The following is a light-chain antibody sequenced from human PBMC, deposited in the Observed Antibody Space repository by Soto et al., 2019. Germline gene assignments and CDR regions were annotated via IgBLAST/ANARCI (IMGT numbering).Light chain of an antibody. Sequence: QSALTQPASVSGSPGQSITISCTGTSSDIGSNNYVSWFQQRPGKAPTLIIYEVSNRPSGVSTHFSGSKSGNTASLTISGLLPKDEAEYYCSSYTTTTRLFGGGTQLTVL. CDR3: SSYTTTTRL. CDR2: EVS. CDR1: SSDIGSNNY. J-gene: IGLJ7*01. V-gene: IGLV2-14*01.